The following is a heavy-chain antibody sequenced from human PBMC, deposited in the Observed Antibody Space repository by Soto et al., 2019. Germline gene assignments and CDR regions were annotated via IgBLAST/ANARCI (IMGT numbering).Heavy chain of an antibody. CDR2: IITYNGNT. CDR1: GYTFSSYA. J-gene: IGHJ4*02. V-gene: IGHV1-18*01. CDR3: ARTGPPVDY. Sequence: QVQLVQSGAAVQKPGASVKVSCKASGYTFSSYAISWVRQAPGQGLEWMGWIITYNGNTNYAQKLQGRVTMTTDTSTTTAYMDLRSLRSDDTAVYYCARTGPPVDYWGQGTLVTVSS.